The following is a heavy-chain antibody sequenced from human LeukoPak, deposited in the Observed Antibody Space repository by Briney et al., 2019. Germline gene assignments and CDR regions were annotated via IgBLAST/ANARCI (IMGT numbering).Heavy chain of an antibody. J-gene: IGHJ4*02. D-gene: IGHD5-18*01. CDR2: ISERGDGT. Sequence: GGSLRLSCAASGVAFSNYAMSWVRQAPGKGLEWVASISERGDGTYYAGSMKGRFTISRDNAKNMVYLQINSLRAEDTAIYHCAKDIAQGYTFGSIEQDYWGQGTLVTVSS. V-gene: IGHV3-23*01. CDR1: GVAFSNYA. CDR3: AKDIAQGYTFGSIEQDY.